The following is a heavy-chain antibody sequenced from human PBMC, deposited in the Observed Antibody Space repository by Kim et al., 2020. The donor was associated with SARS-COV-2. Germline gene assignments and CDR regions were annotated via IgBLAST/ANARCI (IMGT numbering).Heavy chain of an antibody. D-gene: IGHD3-22*01. CDR2: IYYSGST. CDR1: GGSISSYY. Sequence: SETLSLTCTVSGGSISSYYWSWIRQPPGKGLEWIGYIYYSGSTNYNPSLKSRVTISVDTSKNQFSLKLSSVTAADTAVYYCARDSHYDSSGYRYNWFDPCGQGTLVTVSS. CDR3: ARDSHYDSSGYRYNWFDP. V-gene: IGHV4-59*13. J-gene: IGHJ5*02.